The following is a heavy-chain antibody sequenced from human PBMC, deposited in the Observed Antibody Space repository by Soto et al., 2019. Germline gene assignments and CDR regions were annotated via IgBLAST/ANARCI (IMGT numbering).Heavy chain of an antibody. Sequence: QVQLVQSGAEGKKPGSSVKVSCKASGYSFNTYAISWVRQAPGRGLEWMGGIIPIFGAPNYAQKFQGRVTITAADSAAHVSGEVSRFTSEDAPVYYCARVGLAVKGKTLPPSYFDYWGQGTLVTVSS. CDR1: GYSFNTYA. V-gene: IGHV1-69*01. J-gene: IGHJ4*02. D-gene: IGHD3-3*01. CDR2: IIPIFGAP. CDR3: ARVGLAVKGKTLPPSYFDY.